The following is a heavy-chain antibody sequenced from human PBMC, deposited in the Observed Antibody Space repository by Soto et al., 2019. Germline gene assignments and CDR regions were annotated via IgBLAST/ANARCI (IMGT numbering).Heavy chain of an antibody. V-gene: IGHV3-53*01. CDR1: GVTVNSNF. CDR3: VKEFRGAFDY. D-gene: IGHD3-10*01. Sequence: GGSLRLSCAVSGVTVNSNFMSWVRQAPGKGLEWVSVIFSGGNADYADSVKGRFIVSRDISKNTLYLQMNSLRAEDTAVYFCVKEFRGAFDYWGQGTLVTVSS. J-gene: IGHJ4*02. CDR2: IFSGGNA.